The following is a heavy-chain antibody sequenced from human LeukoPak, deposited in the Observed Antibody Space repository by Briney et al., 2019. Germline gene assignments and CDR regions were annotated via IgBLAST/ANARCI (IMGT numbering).Heavy chain of an antibody. Sequence: PGGFLRLSCAAPGFTFSSYAMNWVRQAPGKGLQWVSALSGSGGSTYYADPVKGRFTISRDNSKNTLYLQMSSLRAEDTAVYFCAKAPREYCSSTSCPNWFDSWGQGTLVTVSS. CDR2: LSGSGGST. V-gene: IGHV3-23*01. CDR1: GFTFSSYA. J-gene: IGHJ5*01. CDR3: AKAPREYCSSTSCPNWFDS. D-gene: IGHD2-2*01.